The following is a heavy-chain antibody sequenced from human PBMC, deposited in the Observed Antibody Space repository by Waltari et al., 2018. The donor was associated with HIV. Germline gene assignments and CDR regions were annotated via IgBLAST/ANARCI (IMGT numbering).Heavy chain of an antibody. J-gene: IGHJ4*02. V-gene: IGHV3-74*01. CDR3: ARDAALFD. CDR1: GFTCSGSW. Sequence: EVQLVESGGGLVQPGGSLRLFCAASGFTCSGSWMHWVPQAPGKGLVWVSRINGDGSSTDYADSVKGRFTISRDNAKNTLYLQVNTLRAEDMAVYFCARDAALFDWGQGTLVTVSS. CDR2: INGDGSST. D-gene: IGHD3-10*02.